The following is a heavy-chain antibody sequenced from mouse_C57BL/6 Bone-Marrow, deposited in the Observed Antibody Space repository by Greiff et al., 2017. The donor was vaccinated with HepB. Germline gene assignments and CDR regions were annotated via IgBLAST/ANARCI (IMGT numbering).Heavy chain of an antibody. CDR1: GFTFSDYY. CDR3: ARGGYYGSSYWYFDV. D-gene: IGHD1-1*01. Sequence: DVMLVESEGGLVQPGSSMKLSCTASGFTFSDYYMAWVRQVPEKGLEWVANINYDGSSTYYLDSLKSRFIISRDNAKNILYLQMNSLKSEDTATYYCARGGYYGSSYWYFDVWGTETTVTVSS. CDR2: INYDGSST. J-gene: IGHJ1*03. V-gene: IGHV5-16*01.